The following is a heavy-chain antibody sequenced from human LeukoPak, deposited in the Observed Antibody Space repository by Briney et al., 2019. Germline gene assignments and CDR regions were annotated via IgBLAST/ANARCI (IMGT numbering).Heavy chain of an antibody. CDR3: ARAPTYSSGWYFDY. Sequence: PGRSLRLSCAASGFTFSSYAMHWVRQAPGKGLEWVAVISYDGSNKYYADSVKGRFTISRDNSKNTLYLQMNSPRAEDTAVYYCARAPTYSSGWYFDYWGREPWSPSPQ. CDR2: ISYDGSNK. D-gene: IGHD6-19*01. CDR1: GFTFSSYA. J-gene: IGHJ4*02. V-gene: IGHV3-30-3*01.